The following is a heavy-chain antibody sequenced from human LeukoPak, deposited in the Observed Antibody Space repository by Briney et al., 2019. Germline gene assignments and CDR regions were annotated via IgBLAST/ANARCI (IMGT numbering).Heavy chain of an antibody. J-gene: IGHJ4*02. Sequence: PSETLSLTCTVSSGSISGYYRSWIRQPPGKGLEWVGYISYSGSTNYDPSLKSRVTISVDTSKNQFSLKLSSVTAADTAIYYCARDGRAGSLFAYWGQGTLVTVSS. CDR3: ARDGRAGSLFAY. CDR2: ISYSGST. V-gene: IGHV4-59*01. CDR1: SGSISGYY. D-gene: IGHD6-19*01.